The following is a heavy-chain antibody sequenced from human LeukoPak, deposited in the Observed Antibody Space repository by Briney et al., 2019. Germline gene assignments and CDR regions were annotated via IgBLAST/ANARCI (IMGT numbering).Heavy chain of an antibody. Sequence: GGSLRLSCAASGFTFSSYGMHWVRQPPGKGLEWVAVIWYDGSYTYYADSVTGRFTISRDNSKNTLYLQMNSLRAEDTAVYYCAATPPYGSGSYYNYWGQGTLVTVSA. CDR2: IWYDGSYT. CDR1: GFTFSSYG. V-gene: IGHV3-33*03. CDR3: AATPPYGSGSYYNY. J-gene: IGHJ4*02. D-gene: IGHD3-10*01.